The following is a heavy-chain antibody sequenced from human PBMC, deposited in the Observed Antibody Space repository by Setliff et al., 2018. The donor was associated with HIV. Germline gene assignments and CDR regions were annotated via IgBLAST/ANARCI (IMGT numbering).Heavy chain of an antibody. D-gene: IGHD3-22*01. V-gene: IGHV4-39*07. Sequence: SETLSLTCTVSGGSISSSNYYWGWIRQPPGKGLEYIGSIYHSGSTYYNPSLKSRVTMSVDTSKNQFSLKLSSVTAADTAVYYCARQITSVTTEKLVVNDAFDIWGQGIMVTVSS. CDR2: IYHSGST. CDR3: ARQITSVTTEKLVVNDAFDI. J-gene: IGHJ3*02. CDR1: GGSISSSNYY.